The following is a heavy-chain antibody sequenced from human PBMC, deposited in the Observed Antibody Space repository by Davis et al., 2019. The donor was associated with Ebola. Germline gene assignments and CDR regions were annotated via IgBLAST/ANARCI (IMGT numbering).Heavy chain of an antibody. V-gene: IGHV3-30*18. CDR3: AKDSAYCSGGSCFLYYYDGMDV. J-gene: IGHJ6*02. CDR1: GFTFSSYG. Sequence: GESLKISCAASGFTFSSYGMHWVRQAPGKGLEWVAVISYDGSNKYYADSAKGRFTISRDNSKNTLYLQMNSLRAEDTAVYYCAKDSAYCSGGSCFLYYYDGMDVWGQGTTVTVSS. D-gene: IGHD2-15*01. CDR2: ISYDGSNK.